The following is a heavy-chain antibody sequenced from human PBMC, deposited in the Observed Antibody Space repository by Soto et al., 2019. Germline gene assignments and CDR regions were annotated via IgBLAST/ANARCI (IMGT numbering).Heavy chain of an antibody. Sequence: QLHLVQSGAVVKKPGASVTVSCSASGYPVTAYYMHWVRQAPGRGLEWMGGINPATGAAKYTQTFQGRVTMTRDTSTSTGVMELSGLTSEDTAGFYCARGGGVGVAGSAAFDMWGQGTLVTVSS. CDR3: ARGGGVGVAGSAAFDM. CDR1: GYPVTAYY. CDR2: INPATGAA. J-gene: IGHJ3*02. D-gene: IGHD3-3*01. V-gene: IGHV1-2*02.